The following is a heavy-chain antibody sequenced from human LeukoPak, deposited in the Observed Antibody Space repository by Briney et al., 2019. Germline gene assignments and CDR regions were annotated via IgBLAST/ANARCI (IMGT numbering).Heavy chain of an antibody. CDR3: ARAVRGVTTYNYYDMDV. CDR1: GGSISSGSYY. Sequence: SETLSLTCSVSGGSISSGSYYWSWIRQPPGKGLEYIGRIFYTGNTNYNPSLESRVTISVDTSKNQYSLKLSSVTAADTAVYYCARAVRGVTTYNYYDMDVWGQGTTVTVSS. J-gene: IGHJ6*02. D-gene: IGHD3-10*01. CDR2: IFYTGNT. V-gene: IGHV4-39*02.